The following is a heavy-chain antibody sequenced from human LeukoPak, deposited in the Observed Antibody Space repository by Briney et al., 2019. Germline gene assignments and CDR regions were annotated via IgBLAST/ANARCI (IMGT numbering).Heavy chain of an antibody. CDR1: GFTFSSYS. CDR2: ISISSNYI. Sequence: TGGSLRLSCAASGFTFSSYSMNWVRQAPGKGLEWVSSISISSNYIYYADSVKGRFNIFRDNAKSSLYLQMNSLRAEDTAAYYCARDYCSGGSCYGAMDVWGQGTTVTVSS. D-gene: IGHD2-15*01. J-gene: IGHJ6*02. CDR3: ARDYCSGGSCYGAMDV. V-gene: IGHV3-21*01.